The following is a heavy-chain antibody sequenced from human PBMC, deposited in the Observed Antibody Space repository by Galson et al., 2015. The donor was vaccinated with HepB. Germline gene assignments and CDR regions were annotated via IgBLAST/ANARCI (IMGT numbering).Heavy chain of an antibody. CDR3: ARGDGATVTGGDAFDI. Sequence: SLRLSCAASGFTFSSYAMHWVRQAPGKGLEWVAVISYDGSDKYYADSVKGRFTISRDNSKNTLYLQMNSLRAEDTAVYYCARGDGATVTGGDAFDIWGQGTMVTVSS. D-gene: IGHD4-17*01. J-gene: IGHJ3*02. CDR1: GFTFSSYA. V-gene: IGHV3-30-3*01. CDR2: ISYDGSDK.